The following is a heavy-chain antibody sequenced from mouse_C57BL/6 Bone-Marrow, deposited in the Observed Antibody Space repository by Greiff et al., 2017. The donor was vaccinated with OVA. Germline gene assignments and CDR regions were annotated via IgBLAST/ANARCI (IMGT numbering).Heavy chain of an antibody. D-gene: IGHD2-1*01. V-gene: IGHV1-64*01. CDR2: IHPNSGST. CDR3: ARSRYYGWYFDV. Sequence: QVQLQQPGAELVKPGASVKLSCKASGYTFTSYWMHWVKQRPGQGLEWIGMIHPNSGSTNYNEKFKSKATLPVDKSSSTAYMQLSSLTSDDSAVYYCARSRYYGWYFDVWGTGTTVTVSS. J-gene: IGHJ1*03. CDR1: GYTFTSYW.